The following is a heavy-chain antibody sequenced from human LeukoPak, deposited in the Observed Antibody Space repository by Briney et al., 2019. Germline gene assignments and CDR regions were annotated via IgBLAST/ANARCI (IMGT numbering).Heavy chain of an antibody. J-gene: IGHJ4*02. D-gene: IGHD6-6*01. CDR2: IYTSGST. Sequence: PSETLSLTCTVSGGSISSGSYYWSWIRQPAGKGLEWIGRIYTSGSTNYNPSLKSPVTISVDTSKNQFSLKLSSVTAADTGVYYCARVRAARLYFDYWGQGTLVTVSS. V-gene: IGHV4-61*02. CDR3: ARVRAARLYFDY. CDR1: GGSISSGSYY.